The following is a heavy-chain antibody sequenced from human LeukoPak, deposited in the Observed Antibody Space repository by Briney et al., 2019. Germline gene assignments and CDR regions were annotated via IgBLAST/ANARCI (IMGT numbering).Heavy chain of an antibody. D-gene: IGHD3-10*01. CDR1: GGTFSSYA. J-gene: IGHJ6*03. V-gene: IGHV1-69*13. CDR3: ARGRYYRSGSYYSYYYYYMDV. Sequence: SGDVSGKASGGTFSSYAVSWVRRAPGLRLEGWGGIIAIFVTANYAQEFQSRVTITADQSTSPDYMELSRLRSEDTAAYYCARGRYYRSGSYYSYYYYYMDVWGKGPTVSISS. CDR2: IIAIFVTA.